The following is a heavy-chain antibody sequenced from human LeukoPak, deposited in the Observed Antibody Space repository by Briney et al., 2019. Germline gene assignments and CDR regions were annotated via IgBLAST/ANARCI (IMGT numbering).Heavy chain of an antibody. CDR3: ASRRTVASTDFHAFDI. CDR1: GFTLSTYD. J-gene: IGHJ3*02. V-gene: IGHV3-13*01. Sequence: GGSLRLSCAASGFTLSTYDMHWVRQPTGEDLEWVSIIYRAGDTYYPGSVKGRFTISRDNAKNSLYLQMNSLRVEDTAVYYCASRRTVASTDFHAFDIWGQGTVVTVSS. CDR2: IYRAGDT. D-gene: IGHD4-23*01.